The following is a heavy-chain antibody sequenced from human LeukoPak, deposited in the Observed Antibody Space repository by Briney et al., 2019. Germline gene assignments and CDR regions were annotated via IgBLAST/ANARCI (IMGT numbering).Heavy chain of an antibody. D-gene: IGHD4-17*01. CDR2: IYHNGST. CDR3: ARGLDDGDYVGWFDP. CDR1: GGSFSGYY. Sequence: SETLSLTCAVYGGSFSGYYWSWIRQPPGKGLEWIGEIYHNGSTNYNTSLKSRVTISLDTSKNQFSLKLSSVTAADTAVYYCARGLDDGDYVGWFDPWGQGTLVTVSS. V-gene: IGHV4-34*01. J-gene: IGHJ5*02.